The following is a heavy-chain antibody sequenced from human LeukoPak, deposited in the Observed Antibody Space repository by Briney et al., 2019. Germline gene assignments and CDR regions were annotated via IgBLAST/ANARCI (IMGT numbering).Heavy chain of an antibody. V-gene: IGHV3-23*01. J-gene: IGHJ4*02. CDR1: GFTFSSYG. CDR3: AKTPYGDYAGGYFDY. D-gene: IGHD4-17*01. CDR2: ISGSGGST. Sequence: QPGGTLRLSCAASGFTFSSYGMSWVRQAPGKGLEWVSAISGSGGSTYYADSVKGRFTISRDNSKNTLYLQMNSLRAEDTAVYYCAKTPYGDYAGGYFDYWGQGTLVTVSS.